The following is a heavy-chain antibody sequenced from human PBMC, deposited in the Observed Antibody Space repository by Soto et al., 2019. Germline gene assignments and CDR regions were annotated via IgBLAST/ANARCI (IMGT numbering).Heavy chain of an antibody. J-gene: IGHJ4*02. CDR2: IYYSGKT. CDR3: ARDAGYYFDY. V-gene: IGHV4-31*03. Sequence: QVQLQESGPGLVKPSQTLSLTCTISGVSISSGGYYWDWIRQHPEKGLEWIGYIYYSGKTYLNPSLKSRITTSVDTSKNQISLNLNSVTAADTAVYYCARDAGYYFDYWGQGTLVTVSS. CDR1: GVSISSGGYY.